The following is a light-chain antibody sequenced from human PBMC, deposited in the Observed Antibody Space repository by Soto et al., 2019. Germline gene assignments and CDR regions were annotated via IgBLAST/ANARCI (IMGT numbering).Light chain of an antibody. CDR2: LNSDGSH. Sequence: QPVLTQSPSASASLGASVKLTCTLSSGHISYAIAWHQQQPEKGPRYLMKLNSDGSHSKGDGIPDRFSGSSSGAERYLTIPSLQSEDEADYYCQTWGTGIRVFGGGTKLTVL. CDR1: SGHISYA. J-gene: IGLJ3*02. V-gene: IGLV4-69*01. CDR3: QTWGTGIRV.